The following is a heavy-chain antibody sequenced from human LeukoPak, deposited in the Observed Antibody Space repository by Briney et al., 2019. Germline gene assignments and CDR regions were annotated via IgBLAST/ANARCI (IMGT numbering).Heavy chain of an antibody. CDR3: AKDLSGGLSLDY. Sequence: GGSLRLSCAASGFTFGIYGMHWVRQAPGKGLEWVTVISYDGSDKYYADSVKGRFTISRDNSKNTLYLEMNSLRAEDTAVYYCAKDLSGGLSLDYWGQGTLVTVSS. V-gene: IGHV3-30*18. CDR1: GFTFGIYG. CDR2: ISYDGSDK. J-gene: IGHJ4*02. D-gene: IGHD6-19*01.